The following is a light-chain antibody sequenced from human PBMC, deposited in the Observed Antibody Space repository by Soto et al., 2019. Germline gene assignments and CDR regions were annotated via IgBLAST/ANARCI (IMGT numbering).Light chain of an antibody. CDR3: QQLNSYPLS. CDR2: GAH. V-gene: IGKV1-9*01. Sequence: DIQLTQSPSFLSASVGDRVTITCRASQDISSYLAWYQQKPGRAPELLIHGAHSLHSGVPSRFSGSGSGTEFSLTISSLQPEDFATYYCQQLNSYPLSFXGGTKVDIK. J-gene: IGKJ4*01. CDR1: QDISSY.